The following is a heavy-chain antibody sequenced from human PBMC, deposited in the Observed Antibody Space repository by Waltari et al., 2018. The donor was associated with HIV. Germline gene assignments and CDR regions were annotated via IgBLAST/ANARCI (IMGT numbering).Heavy chain of an antibody. J-gene: IGHJ2*01. D-gene: IGHD3-16*01. CDR2: MVTIPTAR. Sequence: EEQLLQSGERYIQPGGSLRLSCVASGFSLSSYSVNWIRKAPGKGMEWVSYMVTIPTARSYADSRRARFTVVTDKAKQSVYLQISKLQDEDSAIYFCARGLSYVYGKPLPWYLDVWGRGSRVTVTS. V-gene: IGHV3-48*02. CDR3: ARGLSYVYGKPLPWYLDV. CDR1: GFSLSSYS.